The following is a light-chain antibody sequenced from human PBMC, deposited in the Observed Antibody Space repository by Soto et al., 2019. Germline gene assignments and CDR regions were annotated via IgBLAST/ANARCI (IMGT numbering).Light chain of an antibody. CDR1: QSVSSSY. V-gene: IGKV3D-7*01. CDR2: GAS. J-gene: IGKJ1*01. CDR3: LQHYSWPWT. Sequence: PGERVTLSCTASQSVSSSYLTCYQQIPGQAPRLLIYGASTRATSIPARFSGSGSDTEFTLTISGLQSEDSGVYYCLQHYSWPWTFGQGTKVDIK.